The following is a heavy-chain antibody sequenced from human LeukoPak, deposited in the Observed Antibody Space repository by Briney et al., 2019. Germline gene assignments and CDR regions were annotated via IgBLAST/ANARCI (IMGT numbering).Heavy chain of an antibody. CDR1: GFTFNNAW. CDR2: IKSQTDGGTT. V-gene: IGHV3-15*01. CDR3: TTHIMTRADF. D-gene: IGHD3-9*01. J-gene: IGHJ4*02. Sequence: GGSLRLSCAASGFTFNNAWMSWVRQAPGKGLEWVGRIKSQTDGGTTDYAAPVKGRFTISRDDSKNTLYLQMNSLKTEDTAVYYCTTHIMTRADFWGQGTLVTVSS.